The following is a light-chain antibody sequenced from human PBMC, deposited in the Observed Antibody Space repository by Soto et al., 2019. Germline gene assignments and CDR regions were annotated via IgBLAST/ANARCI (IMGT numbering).Light chain of an antibody. J-gene: IGKJ1*01. CDR2: GAS. V-gene: IGKV1-5*01. CDR1: QTISSW. CDR3: QQYGSSGP. Sequence: DIKITQSPSTLSGYVGDRVTITCRASQTISSWLAWYQQKPGKAPKLLIYGASNRATGIPDRFSGSGSGTDFTLTISRLEPEDFAVYYCQQYGSSGPFGQGTKV.